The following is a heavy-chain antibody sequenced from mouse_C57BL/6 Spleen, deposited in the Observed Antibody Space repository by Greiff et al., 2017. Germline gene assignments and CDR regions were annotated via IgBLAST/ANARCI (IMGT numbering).Heavy chain of an antibody. D-gene: IGHD2-3*01. CDR1: GYTFTSYG. CDR2: ICPRGGNT. CDR3: GRWLLFSYAMDY. V-gene: IGHV1-81*01. Sequence: QVQLQQSGAELARPGASVKLSCKASGYTFTSYGISWVKQRTGLGLEWIGEICPRGGNTYYNEKFKGKSTLTAEKSSSTAYMELRSLTSEDYAVYICGRWLLFSYAMDYWGQGTSVTVSS. J-gene: IGHJ4*01.